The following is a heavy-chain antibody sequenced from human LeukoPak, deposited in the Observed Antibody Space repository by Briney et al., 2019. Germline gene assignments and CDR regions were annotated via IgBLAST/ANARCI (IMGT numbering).Heavy chain of an antibody. J-gene: IGHJ4*02. CDR2: IIPIFGTA. CDR3: ASGRSGGSCDY. Sequence: ASVKVSCKASGGTFSSYAISWVRQAPGQGLVWMGGIIPIFGTANYAQKFQGRVTITADESTSTAYMELSSLRSEDTAVYYCASGRSGGSCDYWGQGTLVTVSS. D-gene: IGHD2-15*01. V-gene: IGHV1-69*13. CDR1: GGTFSSYA.